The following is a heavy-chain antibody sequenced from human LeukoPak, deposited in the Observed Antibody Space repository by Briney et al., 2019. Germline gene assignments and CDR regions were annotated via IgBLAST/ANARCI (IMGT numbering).Heavy chain of an antibody. CDR2: MNPNSGNT. D-gene: IGHD3-3*01. CDR1: GYTFTSYD. J-gene: IGHJ6*03. V-gene: IGHV1-8*03. CDR3: ARAFWSGSDYYMDV. Sequence: GASVKVSCKASGYTFTSYDINWVRQATGQGLEWMGWMNPNSGNTGYAQKFQGRVTITRNTSISTAYMELSSLRSEDTAVYYCARAFWSGSDYYMDVWGKGTTVTVSS.